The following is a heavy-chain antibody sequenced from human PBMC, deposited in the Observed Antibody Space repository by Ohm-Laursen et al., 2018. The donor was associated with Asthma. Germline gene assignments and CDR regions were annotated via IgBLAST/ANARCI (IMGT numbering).Heavy chain of an antibody. CDR1: GFTFSSYG. CDR2: ISYDGSNK. Sequence: SLRLSCAASGFTFSSYGMHWVRQAPGKGLEWVAVISYDGSNKYYADSVKGRFTISGDNSKNTLYLQMNSLRAEDTAVYYCAKDGYSSSWYLEESYYYYGMDVWGQGTTVTVSS. J-gene: IGHJ6*02. CDR3: AKDGYSSSWYLEESYYYYGMDV. V-gene: IGHV3-30*18. D-gene: IGHD6-13*01.